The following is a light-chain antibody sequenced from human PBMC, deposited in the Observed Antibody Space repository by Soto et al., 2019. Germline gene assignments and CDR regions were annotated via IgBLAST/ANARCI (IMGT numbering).Light chain of an antibody. CDR1: QSVSSN. CDR3: QQYNSWPQT. V-gene: IGKV3-15*01. CDR2: GAS. Sequence: IVMTQSPATLSVSQGERATLSCRASQSVSSNLAWYQQKPGQAPRLLIYGASTRATGIPARFSGSGSGTEFTLTISSLQSEDFAVYYCQQYNSWPQTFGQGTKVDIK. J-gene: IGKJ1*01.